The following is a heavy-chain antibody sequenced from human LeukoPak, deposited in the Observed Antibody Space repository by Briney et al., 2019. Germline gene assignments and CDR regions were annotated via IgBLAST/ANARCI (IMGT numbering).Heavy chain of an antibody. D-gene: IGHD5-24*01. CDR1: GFTFSSFA. CDR3: ARGAGYNYPYYFDY. J-gene: IGHJ4*02. Sequence: GGSLRLSCAASGFTFSSFALSWVRQAPGKGLEWVSVIYGGGNIYYADSVKGRFTISRDNSKNTLYLQMNSLRAEDTAVYYCARGAGYNYPYYFDYWGQGTLVTVSS. V-gene: IGHV3-53*01. CDR2: IYGGGNI.